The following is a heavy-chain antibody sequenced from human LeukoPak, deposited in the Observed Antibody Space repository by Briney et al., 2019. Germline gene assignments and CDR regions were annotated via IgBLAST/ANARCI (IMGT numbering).Heavy chain of an antibody. V-gene: IGHV3-23*01. Sequence: GGSLRLSCAASGFTFSSYGMSWVRQAPGKGLEWVSAISGSGTSTYYADSVKGRFTISRHNSKNTLYLQMNSLRAEDTAVYYCAKSSIFYDSSGYYVGEKYYFDYWGQGTLVTVSS. J-gene: IGHJ4*02. CDR1: GFTFSSYG. D-gene: IGHD3-22*01. CDR2: ISGSGTST. CDR3: AKSSIFYDSSGYYVGEKYYFDY.